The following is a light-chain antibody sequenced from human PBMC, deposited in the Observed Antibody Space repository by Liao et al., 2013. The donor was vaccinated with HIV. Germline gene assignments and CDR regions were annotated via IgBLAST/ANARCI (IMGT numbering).Light chain of an antibody. CDR3: QLWDSSSDHPYV. Sequence: SYVLTQPPSVSVAPGKTATITCGGNNIGGKSVHWYQQKPGQAPVLVINYDSGRPSGIPERFSGSNSGDTATLTITRVEAGDEADYYCQLWDSSSDHPYVFGTGTQVTVL. J-gene: IGLJ1*01. CDR1: NIGGKS. V-gene: IGLV3-21*01. CDR2: YDS.